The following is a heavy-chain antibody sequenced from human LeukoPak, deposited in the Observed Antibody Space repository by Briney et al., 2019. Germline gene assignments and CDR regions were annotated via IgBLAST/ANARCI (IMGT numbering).Heavy chain of an antibody. Sequence: KASETVSLTCTVSGGSIKSHYGSWLRQPPGRGLEWLGYVYDSGSANYNPFRKSRVTISLDAAKDQFSLSLSSVSAADTALYYCARVRWLNAYYHYYYMDVWGKGTTVTVSS. D-gene: IGHD3-22*01. CDR1: GGSIKSHY. CDR2: VYDSGSA. J-gene: IGHJ6*03. V-gene: IGHV4-59*11. CDR3: ARVRWLNAYYHYYYMDV.